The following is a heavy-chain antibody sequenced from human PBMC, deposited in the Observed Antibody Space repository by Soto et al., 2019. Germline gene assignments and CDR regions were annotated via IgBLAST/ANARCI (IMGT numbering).Heavy chain of an antibody. CDR3: ARRYVDNYYYYGMDV. Sequence: QVQLVESGGGLVKPGGSLRLSCAASGFTFSDYYMSWIRQAPGKGLEWVSYISSSSSYTNYADSVKGRFTISRDNAKNSLYLQMNSLRAEDMAVYYCARRYVDNYYYYGMDVWGQGTTVTVSS. V-gene: IGHV3-11*05. J-gene: IGHJ6*02. D-gene: IGHD5-12*01. CDR1: GFTFSDYY. CDR2: ISSSSSYT.